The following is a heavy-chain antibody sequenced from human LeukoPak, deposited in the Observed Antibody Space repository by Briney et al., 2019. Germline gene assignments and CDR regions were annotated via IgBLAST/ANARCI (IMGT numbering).Heavy chain of an antibody. D-gene: IGHD5-18*01. V-gene: IGHV4-59*01. CDR1: GDSISSYY. CDR3: ARDGGGYKYGEFDY. J-gene: IGHJ4*02. CDR2: SYYSGST. Sequence: SETLSLTCTVSGDSISSYYWSWIRQPPGKGLEWIGYSYYSGSTNYNASLKSRVTISIDTTKNQFSLNLSAVTGADTAVSDCARDGGGYKYGEFDYWGQGTLVTVSS.